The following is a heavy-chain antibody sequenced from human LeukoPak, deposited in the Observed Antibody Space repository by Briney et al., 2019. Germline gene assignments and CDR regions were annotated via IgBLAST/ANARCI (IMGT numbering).Heavy chain of an antibody. J-gene: IGHJ4*02. CDR2: IYYSGST. D-gene: IGHD3-22*01. V-gene: IGHV4-30-4*01. Sequence: NPSETLSLTCTVSGGSISSGDYYWSWIRQPPGKGLEWIGCIYYSGSTHYNPSLKSRVTISVDTSKNQFSLKLSSVTAADTALYYCASRYYDTSGYYYPGGDFWGQGTLVSVSS. CDR3: ASRYYDTSGYYYPGGDF. CDR1: GGSISSGDYY.